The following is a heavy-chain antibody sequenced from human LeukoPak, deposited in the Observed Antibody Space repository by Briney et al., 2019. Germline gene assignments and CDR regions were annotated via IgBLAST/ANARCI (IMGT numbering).Heavy chain of an antibody. CDR1: GFTFSTYC. CDR2: INQDGSEK. J-gene: IGHJ4*02. V-gene: IGHV3-7*05. D-gene: IGHD7-27*01. CDR3: ARGSTWAFDY. Sequence: GGSLRRSCAASGFTFSTYCMSWVRQAPEKGLEWVANINQDGSEKYYVDSVKGRLTISRDNAKNSLYLQMNSLRAEDTAIYYCARGSTWAFDYWGQGTLVTVSS.